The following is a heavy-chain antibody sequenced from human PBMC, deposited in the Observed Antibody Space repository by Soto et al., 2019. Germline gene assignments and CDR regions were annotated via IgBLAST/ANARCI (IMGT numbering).Heavy chain of an antibody. V-gene: IGHV3-53*04. Sequence: GGSLRLSCAASGFTVSSNYMSWVRQAPGKGLEWVSVIYSGGSTYYADSVKGRFTISRHNSKNTLYLQMNSLRAEDTAVYYCAGRGPLRFLEWLDEPYFDYWGQGTLVTVSS. D-gene: IGHD3-3*01. J-gene: IGHJ4*02. CDR1: GFTVSSNY. CDR3: AGRGPLRFLEWLDEPYFDY. CDR2: IYSGGST.